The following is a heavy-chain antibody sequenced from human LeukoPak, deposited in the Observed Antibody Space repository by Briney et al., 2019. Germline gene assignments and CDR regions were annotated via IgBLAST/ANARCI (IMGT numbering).Heavy chain of an antibody. CDR2: INHSGST. Sequence: PSETLSLTCAVYGGSFSGYYWSWIRQPPGKRVEWIGEINHSGSTNYNPSLKSRVTISVDTSKNQFSLKLSSVTAADTAVYYCARDGNYYGSGSYYSRGYYMDVWGKGTTVTISS. D-gene: IGHD3-10*01. CDR3: ARDGNYYGSGSYYSRGYYMDV. J-gene: IGHJ6*03. CDR1: GGSFSGYY. V-gene: IGHV4-34*01.